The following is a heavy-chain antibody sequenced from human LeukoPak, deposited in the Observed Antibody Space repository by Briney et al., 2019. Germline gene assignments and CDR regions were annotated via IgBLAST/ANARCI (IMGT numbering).Heavy chain of an antibody. Sequence: PSETLSLTCTVSSGSISSHYWSWIRQPPGEALEWIGEINHSGSTNYNPSLKSRVTISVDTSKNQFSLKLSSVTAADTAVYYCARGSFLAFDYWGQGTLVTVSS. J-gene: IGHJ4*02. CDR1: SGSISSHY. CDR3: ARGSFLAFDY. V-gene: IGHV4-34*01. CDR2: INHSGST. D-gene: IGHD5-12*01.